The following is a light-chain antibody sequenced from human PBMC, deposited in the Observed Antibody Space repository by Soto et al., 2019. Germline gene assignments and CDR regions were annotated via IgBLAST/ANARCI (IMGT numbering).Light chain of an antibody. J-gene: IGLJ3*02. CDR2: DIS. Sequence: QTVVTQEPSLTVSPGGTVTLTCGSSTGAVTSGHYPYWFQQKPGQAPRTLIYDISDKHSWTPARFSGSLLGGKAALTLSGAQPEDEADYYCLLSFSGAQVFGGGTKLTVL. CDR3: LLSFSGAQV. V-gene: IGLV7-46*01. CDR1: TGAVTSGHY.